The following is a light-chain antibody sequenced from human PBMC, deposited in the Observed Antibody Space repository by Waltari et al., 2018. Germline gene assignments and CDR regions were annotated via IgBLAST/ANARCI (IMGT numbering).Light chain of an antibody. V-gene: IGKV3-20*01. J-gene: IGKJ1*01. Sequence: EIVLTQSPGTLCLSPGERATLSCRASQSVSRTLAWYQPKPGQAPRLLIYDASTRATGIPDRFSGSGSGTDFSLTISRLGPEDFAVYYCQKYGTLPATFGQGTKVEIK. CDR1: QSVSRT. CDR3: QKYGTLPAT. CDR2: DAS.